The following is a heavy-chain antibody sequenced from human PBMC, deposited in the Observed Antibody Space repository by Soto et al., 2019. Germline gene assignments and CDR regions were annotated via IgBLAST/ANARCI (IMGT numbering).Heavy chain of an antibody. Sequence: QVQLVQSGSEVKMPGSSVKVSCKTSGGTFSRHAINWVRQAPGQGLEWMGGIIPMFGTTNYAQKFKGRVTISADDATSTAYMELRSLRSEAAAVYYCARAGIHGSSWYFWFDAWGQGTLVTVSS. CDR2: IIPMFGTT. CDR1: GGTFSRHA. V-gene: IGHV1-69*01. J-gene: IGHJ5*02. D-gene: IGHD6-13*01. CDR3: ARAGIHGSSWYFWFDA.